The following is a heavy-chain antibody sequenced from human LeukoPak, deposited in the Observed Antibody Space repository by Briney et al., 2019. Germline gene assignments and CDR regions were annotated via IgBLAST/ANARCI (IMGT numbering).Heavy chain of an antibody. CDR3: ARGAYSSSYYYYYNYMDV. CDR1: GYTFTSYG. Sequence: ASVKVSCKASGYTFTSYGISWVRQAPGQGLEWMGWISAYNGNTNYAQKLQGRVTMNTDTSPSTAYMELRRLRSEDTAVYYCARGAYSSSYYYYYNYMDVWGKGTTVTVSS. V-gene: IGHV1-18*01. J-gene: IGHJ6*03. D-gene: IGHD6-6*01. CDR2: ISAYNGNT.